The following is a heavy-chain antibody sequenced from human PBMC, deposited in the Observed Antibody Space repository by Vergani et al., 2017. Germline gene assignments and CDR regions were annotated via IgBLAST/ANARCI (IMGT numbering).Heavy chain of an antibody. J-gene: IGHJ4*02. CDR1: GGPISSGDYY. CDR3: ARFDSSGYYYYFDY. CDR2: IYYSGST. D-gene: IGHD3-22*01. V-gene: IGHV4-30-4*01. Sequence: QVQLKESGPGLVKPSQTLSLTCTVSGGPISSGDYYWSWIRKPPGKGLGWIGYIYYSGSTYSNPSLKSRVTISVDTSKTQFSLKMSSVTAADTAVYYCARFDSSGYYYYFDYWAREPWSPSPQ.